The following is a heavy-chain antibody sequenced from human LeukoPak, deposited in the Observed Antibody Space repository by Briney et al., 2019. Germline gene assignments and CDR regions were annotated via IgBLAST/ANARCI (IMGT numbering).Heavy chain of an antibody. CDR3: ARSLEPPVFAFDI. V-gene: IGHV4-34*01. CDR1: GGSFSGYY. J-gene: IGHJ3*02. Sequence: PSETLSLTCAVYGGSFSGYYWSWIRQPPGKGLEWIGEINHSGSTNYNPSLKSRVTISVDTSKNQFSLKLSSVTAADTAVYYCARSLEPPVFAFDIWGQGTMVTVSS. CDR2: INHSGST. D-gene: IGHD1-14*01.